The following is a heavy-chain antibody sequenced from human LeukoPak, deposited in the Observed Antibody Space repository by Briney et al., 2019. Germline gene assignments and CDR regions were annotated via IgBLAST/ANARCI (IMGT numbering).Heavy chain of an antibody. V-gene: IGHV3-23*01. CDR2: VNSGGDT. CDR1: GFTISDSA. J-gene: IGHJ4*02. Sequence: GGSPRLSCAASGFTISDSAMSWVRQAPEKGLQWVSTVNSGGDTSYADSVKGRFTISRDISKNTLFLYMNTLRAEDTALYYCARGSGVYYGSSGYVDYWGQGTLVTVSS. D-gene: IGHD3-22*01. CDR3: ARGSGVYYGSSGYVDY.